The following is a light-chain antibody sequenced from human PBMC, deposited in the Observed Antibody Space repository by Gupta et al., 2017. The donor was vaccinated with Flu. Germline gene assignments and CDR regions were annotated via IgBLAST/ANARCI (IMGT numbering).Light chain of an antibody. CDR3: GSDTISSTLV. CDR2: EVS. CDR1: SSDVGGYNY. Sequence: QTALTQPASVSGSPEQPITVSCTVPSSDVGGYNYVSWYQHHPGKPPKLMIYEVSNRAAVVAHRFSGSESANTASLTISVLEDEDEADYYSGSDTISSTLVLGGGTKLTVL. V-gene: IGLV2-14*01. J-gene: IGLJ2*01.